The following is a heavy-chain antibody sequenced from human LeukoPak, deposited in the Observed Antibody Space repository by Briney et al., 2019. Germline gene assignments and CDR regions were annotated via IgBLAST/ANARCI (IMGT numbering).Heavy chain of an antibody. D-gene: IGHD6-6*01. CDR3: ARGRAARPDY. V-gene: IGHV1-2*06. CDR2: INPNSGST. Sequence: ASVKVSCKASGYTFTGYYMHWVRQAPGQGLEWMGRINPNSGSTNYAQKFQGRVTMARDTSISTAYMELSRLRSDDTAVYYCARGRAARPDYWGQGTLVTVSS. J-gene: IGHJ4*02. CDR1: GYTFTGYY.